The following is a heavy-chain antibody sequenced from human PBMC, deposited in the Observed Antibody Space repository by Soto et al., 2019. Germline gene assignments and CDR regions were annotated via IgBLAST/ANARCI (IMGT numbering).Heavy chain of an antibody. Sequence: PGGSLRLSCAASGFTFSSYSMNWVRQAPGKGLEWVSSISSSSSYIYYADSVKGRFTISRDNAKNSLYLQMNSLRAEDTAVYYCERLNSAQTYNWFDPWGQGTLVTVSS. V-gene: IGHV3-21*01. D-gene: IGHD4-4*01. CDR2: ISSSSSYI. CDR3: ERLNSAQTYNWFDP. J-gene: IGHJ5*02. CDR1: GFTFSSYS.